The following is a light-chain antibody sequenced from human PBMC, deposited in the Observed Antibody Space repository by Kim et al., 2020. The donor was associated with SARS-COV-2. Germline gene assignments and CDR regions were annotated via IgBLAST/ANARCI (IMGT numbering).Light chain of an antibody. CDR1: QDITRN. V-gene: IGKV1-33*01. Sequence: SLGDRITITCQASQDITRNLNWYQPRPGKAPKLLIYDASNLNTGVPSRFSGSGSGTEFVFSISRLQPEDVATYYCQHYDNSPSFTFGPGTKVDIK. J-gene: IGKJ3*01. CDR3: QHYDNSPSFT. CDR2: DAS.